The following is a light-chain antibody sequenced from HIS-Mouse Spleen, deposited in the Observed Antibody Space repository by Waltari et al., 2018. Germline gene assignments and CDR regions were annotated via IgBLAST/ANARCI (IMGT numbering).Light chain of an antibody. Sequence: QSALTQPASVSGSPGHSITISCTGTSRDVGSYNLVPWYQQHPGKAPKLLIYEGSKRPSGVSNRFSGSKSGNTASLTISGLQAEDEADYYCCSYAGSSTYWVFGGGTKLTVL. CDR2: EGS. CDR3: CSYAGSSTYWV. J-gene: IGLJ3*02. CDR1: SRDVGSYNL. V-gene: IGLV2-23*01.